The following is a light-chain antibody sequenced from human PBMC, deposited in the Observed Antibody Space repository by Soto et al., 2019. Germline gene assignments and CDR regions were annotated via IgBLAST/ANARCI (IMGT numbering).Light chain of an antibody. Sequence: EIVLTQSPGTLSLSPGERATLSCRASQSVSSSYLAWYQQKPGQAPRLLIYGASSRATGIPDRFSGSGSGTDFTLTISRLEPEDFAVYYCQQYGRAPYTFGPGTKREIK. CDR2: GAS. CDR1: QSVSSSY. CDR3: QQYGRAPYT. J-gene: IGKJ2*01. V-gene: IGKV3-20*01.